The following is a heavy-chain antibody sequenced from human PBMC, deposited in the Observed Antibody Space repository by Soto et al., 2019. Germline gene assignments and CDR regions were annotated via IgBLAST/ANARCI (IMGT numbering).Heavy chain of an antibody. CDR3: AKDRLASYGLHHDAFDI. V-gene: IGHV3-23*01. D-gene: IGHD5-18*01. Sequence: GGSLRLSCAASGFTFSSYAMSWVRQAPGKGLEWVSAIRGSGGSTYYAASGRGRLTISRDNAKNTLYLQMNSLRAEDTAVYYCAKDRLASYGLHHDAFDIWGQGTMVTVSS. J-gene: IGHJ3*02. CDR1: GFTFSSYA. CDR2: IRGSGGST.